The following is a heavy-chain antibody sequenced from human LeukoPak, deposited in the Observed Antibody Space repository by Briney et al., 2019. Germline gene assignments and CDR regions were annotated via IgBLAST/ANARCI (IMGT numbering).Heavy chain of an antibody. V-gene: IGHV4-59*08. CDR2: IYYSGST. Sequence: EPSETLPLTCTVSGGSISSYYRSWIRQPPGKGLEWIGYIYYSGSTNYNPSLKSRVTISVDTSKNQFSLKLSSVTAADTAVYYCARHARQTYYYDSSGYTTFDYWGQGTLVTVSS. J-gene: IGHJ4*02. CDR3: ARHARQTYYYDSSGYTTFDY. D-gene: IGHD3-22*01. CDR1: GGSISSYY.